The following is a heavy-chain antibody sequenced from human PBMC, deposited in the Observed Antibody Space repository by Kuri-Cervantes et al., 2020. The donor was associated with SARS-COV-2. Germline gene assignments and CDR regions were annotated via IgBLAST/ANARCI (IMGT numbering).Heavy chain of an antibody. CDR3: VSTETGNTNWFDP. CDR1: GGSISGSSYY. Sequence: SETLSLTCTVSGGSISGSSYYWGWIRQPPGKGLEWIGYIYFSGTTYYNPSLQSRVTISVDTSKNQFSLKLTSVTVADTAVYYCVSTETGNTNWFDPWGQGTLVTVSS. V-gene: IGHV4-39*07. J-gene: IGHJ5*02. D-gene: IGHD1-7*01. CDR2: IYFSGTT.